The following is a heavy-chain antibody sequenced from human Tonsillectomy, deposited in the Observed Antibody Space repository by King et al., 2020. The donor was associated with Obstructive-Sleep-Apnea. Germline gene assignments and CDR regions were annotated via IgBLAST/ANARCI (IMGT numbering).Heavy chain of an antibody. Sequence: VQLVESGAEVKKPGASVKVSCKASGYTFTSYGISWVRQAPGQGLEWMVWISAYNGNTNYAQKLQGRVTMTTDTSTGTAYMGLRSLRSDDTAVYYCARPTVAGNSGLDYWGQGTLVTVSS. V-gene: IGHV1-18*01. D-gene: IGHD6-19*01. CDR3: ARPTVAGNSGLDY. CDR2: ISAYNGNT. CDR1: GYTFTSYG. J-gene: IGHJ4*02.